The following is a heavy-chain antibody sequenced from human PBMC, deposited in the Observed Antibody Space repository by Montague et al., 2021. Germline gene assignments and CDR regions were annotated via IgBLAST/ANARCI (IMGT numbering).Heavy chain of an antibody. CDR1: GFPFDDFA. Sequence: SRSLSLSASGFPFDDFAMHWVRQVPGKGLEWVSLIFGEGYDTKYADSVKGRFTISRDNSRNSLYLQMDSLKPKDSALYFCSKGRDAPDYYAMDVWGQGTTVTVS. CDR3: SKGRDAPDYYAMDV. D-gene: IGHD3-10*01. V-gene: IGHV3-43*02. J-gene: IGHJ6*02. CDR2: IFGEGYDT.